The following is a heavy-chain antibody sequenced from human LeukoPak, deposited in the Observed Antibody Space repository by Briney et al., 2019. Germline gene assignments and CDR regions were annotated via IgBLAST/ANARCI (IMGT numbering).Heavy chain of an antibody. CDR3: ARRAAAAGPSFYYGMDV. CDR2: ISAYNGNT. J-gene: IGHJ6*02. Sequence: ASVKVSCKASGYTFTSYGISWVRQAPGQGLAWMGWISAYNGNTNYAQKLQGRVTMTTDTSTSTAYMELRSLRSDDTAVYYCARRAAAAGPSFYYGMDVWGQGTTVTVSS. D-gene: IGHD6-13*01. V-gene: IGHV1-18*01. CDR1: GYTFTSYG.